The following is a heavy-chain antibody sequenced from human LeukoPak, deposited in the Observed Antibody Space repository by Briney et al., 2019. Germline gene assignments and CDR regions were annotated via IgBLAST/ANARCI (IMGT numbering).Heavy chain of an antibody. V-gene: IGHV4-39*07. D-gene: IGHD1-26*01. J-gene: IGHJ5*02. Sequence: SETLSLTCTLSGDSMIDNNFYWGWTRQSPQKGLEWIASIYYNGRSLYNPSLRSRVTISLDAPKNQIFLKLSSVTAADTAVYYCTKDSFGAVRDSWGRGILVTVSS. CDR2: IYYNGRS. CDR1: GDSMIDNNFY. CDR3: TKDSFGAVRDS.